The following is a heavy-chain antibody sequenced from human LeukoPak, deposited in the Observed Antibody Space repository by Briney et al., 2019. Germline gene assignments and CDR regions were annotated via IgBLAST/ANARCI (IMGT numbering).Heavy chain of an antibody. CDR1: GFTFSSYS. CDR2: ISSSSSYI. V-gene: IGHV3-21*01. CDR3: ARSSGYDSPLYY. Sequence: GGSLRLSCAASGFTFSSYSMNWVRQAPRKGLEWVSSISSSSSYIYYADSVKGRFTISRDNAKNSLYLQMNSLRAEDTAVYYCARSSGYDSPLYYWGQGTLVTVSS. D-gene: IGHD5-12*01. J-gene: IGHJ4*02.